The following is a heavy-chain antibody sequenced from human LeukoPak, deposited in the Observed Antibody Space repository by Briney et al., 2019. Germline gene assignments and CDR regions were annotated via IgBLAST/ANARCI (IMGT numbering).Heavy chain of an antibody. Sequence: GGSLRLSCAASGFTVSSNYMTWVRQAPGKGLEWVSIIYSGGSTYYADSVKGRFTISRDNSKNTLYLQMNSLRAEDTAVYYCQGGGAVTGFDYWGQGTLVTVSS. V-gene: IGHV3-66*01. CDR3: QGGGAVTGFDY. D-gene: IGHD3-16*01. J-gene: IGHJ4*02. CDR1: GFTVSSNY. CDR2: IYSGGST.